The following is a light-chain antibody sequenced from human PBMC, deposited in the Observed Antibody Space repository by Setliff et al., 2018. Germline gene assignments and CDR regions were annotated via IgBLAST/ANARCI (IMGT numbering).Light chain of an antibody. V-gene: IGLV2-8*01. CDR3: SSYAASYNPYV. J-gene: IGLJ1*01. CDR2: EVS. CDR1: SGDVGAYNF. Sequence: QSVLTQPPSASGSPGQSLTISCTGTSGDVGAYNFVSWYQQHPGKAHKLIIYEVSKRPSGVPDRFSGSKSGNTASLTVSGLQAEDEADYYCSSYAASYNPYVFGTGTKVTVL.